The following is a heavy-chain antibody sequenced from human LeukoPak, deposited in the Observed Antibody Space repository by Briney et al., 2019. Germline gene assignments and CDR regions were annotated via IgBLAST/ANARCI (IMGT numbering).Heavy chain of an antibody. J-gene: IGHJ4*02. V-gene: IGHV3-21*01. Sequence: GGSLRLSCAASGFTFSSYSMNWVRQAPGTGLEWVSSISSSSSYIYYADSVKGRFTISRDNAKNSLYLQMNSLRTEDTAVYYCARDPENDFWSGYHAFWGQGTLVTVSS. CDR3: ARDPENDFWSGYHAF. CDR1: GFTFSSYS. D-gene: IGHD3-3*01. CDR2: ISSSSSYI.